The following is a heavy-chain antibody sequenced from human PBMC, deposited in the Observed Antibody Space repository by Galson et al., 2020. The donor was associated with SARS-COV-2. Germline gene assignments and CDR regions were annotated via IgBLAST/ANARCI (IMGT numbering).Heavy chain of an antibody. CDR1: GCSISSYY. CDR2: IYYSGST. CDR3: ARDAAYYDFWSGWVAFDY. J-gene: IGHJ4*02. Sequence: SETLSLTCTVSGCSISSYYWSWIRQPPGKGLEWIGYIYYSGSTNYNPSLKSRVTISVDTSKNQFSLKLSSVTAADTAVYYCARDAAYYDFWSGWVAFDYWGQGTLVTVSS. V-gene: IGHV4-59*01. D-gene: IGHD3-3*01.